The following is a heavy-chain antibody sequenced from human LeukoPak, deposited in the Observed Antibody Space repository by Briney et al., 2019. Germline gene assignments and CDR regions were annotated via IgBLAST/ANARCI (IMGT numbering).Heavy chain of an antibody. D-gene: IGHD1-14*01. V-gene: IGHV2-70*11. J-gene: IGHJ4*02. CDR1: GFSLSTTGMC. CDR2: IDWDDDK. CDR3: ARIYRVSVGSLRLFDY. Sequence: ESGPTLMNPTQTLTLTCTFSGFSLSTTGMCVSWIRQPPGKALEWLARIDWDDDKYYSISLKTRLTISKDTSKNQVVLTMTNMDPVDTATYYCARIYRVSVGSLRLFDYWGQGTLVTVST.